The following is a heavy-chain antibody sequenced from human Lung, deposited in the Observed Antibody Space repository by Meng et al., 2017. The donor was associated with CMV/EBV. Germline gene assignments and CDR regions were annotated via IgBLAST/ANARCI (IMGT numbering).Heavy chain of an antibody. CDR2: MNPNSGNT. V-gene: IGHV1-8*01. CDR1: GYTFTSYD. Sequence: ASVKVSXKASGYTFTSYDINWVRQATGQGLEWMGWMNPNSGNTGYAQKFQGRVTMTRNTSISTAYMELSSLRSEDTAVYYCARPIVSGYELLRYWGQGTXVTVSS. CDR3: ARPIVSGYELLRY. J-gene: IGHJ4*02. D-gene: IGHD5-12*01.